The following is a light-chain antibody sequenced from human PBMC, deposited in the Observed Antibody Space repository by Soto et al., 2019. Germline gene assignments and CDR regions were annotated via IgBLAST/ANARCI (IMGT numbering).Light chain of an antibody. CDR1: QGISSY. J-gene: IGKJ3*01. CDR3: QKCNSAPFT. CDR2: SAS. V-gene: IGKV1-27*01. Sequence: DIQMTQSPSSLSASVGDRVTITCRASQGISSYLAWYQQKPGKVPKLLIYSASTLQSGFPSRFSGSGSGTDFTLTISSLQPEDVATYYCQKCNSAPFTFGPGTKVDIK.